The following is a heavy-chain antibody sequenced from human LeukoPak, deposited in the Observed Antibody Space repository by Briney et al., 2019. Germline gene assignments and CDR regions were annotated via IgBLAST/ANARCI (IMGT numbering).Heavy chain of an antibody. D-gene: IGHD3-22*01. CDR2: ISWNSGSI. J-gene: IGHJ4*02. Sequence: GGSLRLSCAASGFTFDDYAMHWVRQAPGKGLEWVSGISWNSGSIGYADSVKGRFTISRDNAKNSLYLQMNSLRAEDTALYYCAKDSSAYYDSSGYYPPFDYWGQGTLVTVSS. CDR1: GFTFDDYA. CDR3: AKDSSAYYDSSGYYPPFDY. V-gene: IGHV3-9*01.